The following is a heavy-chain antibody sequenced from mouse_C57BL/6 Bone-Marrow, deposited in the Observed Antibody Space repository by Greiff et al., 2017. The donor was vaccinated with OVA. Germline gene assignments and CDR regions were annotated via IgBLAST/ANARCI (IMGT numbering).Heavy chain of an antibody. CDR2: ISSGSSTI. CDR3: ARPPIYYGNHYAMDY. D-gene: IGHD2-1*01. CDR1: GFTFSDYG. V-gene: IGHV5-17*01. Sequence: EVQLVESGAGLVKPGGSLKLSCAASGFTFSDYGMHWVRQAPEKGLEWVAYISSGSSTIYYADTVKGRFTISRDNAKNTLFLQMTSLRSEDTAMYYCARPPIYYGNHYAMDYWGQGTSVTVSS. J-gene: IGHJ4*01.